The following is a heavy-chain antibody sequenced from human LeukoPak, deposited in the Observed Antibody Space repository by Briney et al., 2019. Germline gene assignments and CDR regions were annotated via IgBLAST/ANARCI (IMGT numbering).Heavy chain of an antibody. J-gene: IGHJ4*02. D-gene: IGHD6-13*01. Sequence: GGSLRLSCAASGFTFSSYWMHWVRQPPGKGLEWDSRISSDGSSTTYADSVKGRFTISRDNDKHTLYLQMNSLRGEDTAVYYCARVRLAATGYCFDFWGQGTLVTVSS. CDR1: GFTFSSYW. CDR3: ARVRLAATGYCFDF. V-gene: IGHV3-74*01. CDR2: ISSDGSST.